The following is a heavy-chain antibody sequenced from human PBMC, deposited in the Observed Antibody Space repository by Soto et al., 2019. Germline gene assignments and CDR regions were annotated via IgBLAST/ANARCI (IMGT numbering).Heavy chain of an antibody. CDR1: GGTFSNYV. D-gene: IGHD3-22*01. CDR2: IIPIFDTT. J-gene: IGHJ1*01. Sequence: QVQLVQSGAEVKKPGSSVSVSCKASGGTFSNYVISWLRQAPGQGLEWMGGIIPIFDTTNYAQKFQGRVTITADESTSTAYMELSSLRSEDTAVYYCARGPITSGYYRDFYDWGQGTLVTVSS. V-gene: IGHV1-69*01. CDR3: ARGPITSGYYRDFYD.